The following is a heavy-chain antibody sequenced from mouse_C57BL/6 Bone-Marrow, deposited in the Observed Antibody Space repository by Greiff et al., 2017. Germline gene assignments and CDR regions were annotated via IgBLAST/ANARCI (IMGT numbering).Heavy chain of an antibody. Sequence: VQLQQSGPELVKPGASVKISCKASGYAFSSSWMNWVKQRPGKGLEWIGRIYPGDGDTNYNGKFKGKATLTADKSSSTAYMQLSSLTSEDSAVYFCASNWDSWFAYWGQGTLVTVSA. J-gene: IGHJ3*01. CDR3: ASNWDSWFAY. CDR1: GYAFSSSW. V-gene: IGHV1-82*01. CDR2: IYPGDGDT. D-gene: IGHD4-1*01.